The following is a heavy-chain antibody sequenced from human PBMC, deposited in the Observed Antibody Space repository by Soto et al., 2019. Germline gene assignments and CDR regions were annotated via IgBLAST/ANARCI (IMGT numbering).Heavy chain of an antibody. CDR1: GYTFTSYG. Sequence: ASVKVFCKASGYTFTSYGISWVRQAPGQGLEWMGWISAYNGNTNYAQKLQGRVTMTTDTSTSTAYMELRSVNSDDTAVYYCARDQVNGERFLEWSPQHHYYYYMDVWGKGTTVTVSS. D-gene: IGHD3-3*01. CDR3: ARDQVNGERFLEWSPQHHYYYYMDV. V-gene: IGHV1-18*01. J-gene: IGHJ6*03. CDR2: ISAYNGNT.